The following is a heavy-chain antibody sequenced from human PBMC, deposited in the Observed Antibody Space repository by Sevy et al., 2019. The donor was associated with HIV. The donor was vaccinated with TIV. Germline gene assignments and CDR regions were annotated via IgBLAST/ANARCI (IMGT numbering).Heavy chain of an antibody. CDR1: GYTFSSYR. J-gene: IGHJ4*02. CDR3: ARAYCSGGRGYSLDY. D-gene: IGHD2-15*01. CDR2: ISALNGDT. V-gene: IGHV1-18*01. Sequence: ASVKVSCKASGYTFSSYRITWVRQAPGQGPEGIGWISALNGDTNYAQKLQGRVTMTADTSRSTVYMDLRSLRSDDTAVYYCARAYCSGGRGYSLDYWGQGTLVTVSS.